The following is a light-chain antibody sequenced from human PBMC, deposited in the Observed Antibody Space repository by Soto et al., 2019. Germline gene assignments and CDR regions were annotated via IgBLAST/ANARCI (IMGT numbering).Light chain of an antibody. Sequence: EIGLTQSPGTLSLSPGKRATLSCRASQSISSSYLAWYQQRPGQAPRLLIYDASNRAAGIPARFSGSGSGTDFTLTISSLEPEDFAVYYCQQRSKWPENTFGQGTRLEIK. J-gene: IGKJ5*01. V-gene: IGKV3D-20*02. CDR2: DAS. CDR3: QQRSKWPENT. CDR1: QSISSSY.